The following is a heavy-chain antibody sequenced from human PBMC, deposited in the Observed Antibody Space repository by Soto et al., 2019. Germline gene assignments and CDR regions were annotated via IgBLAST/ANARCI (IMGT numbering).Heavy chain of an antibody. CDR1: GFTFRTYT. V-gene: IGHV3-21*01. CDR3: ARDRGYDAHDYSSNAMHV. CDR2: IRGFSPYT. D-gene: IGHD2-21*01. J-gene: IGHJ6*02. Sequence: PGGSLRLSCISSGFTFRTYTMNWVRQAPGKGLEWVSGIRGFSPYTFYAESVKGRFTISRDNAKNSLYLQMNSLRAEDTAVYYCARDRGYDAHDYSSNAMHVWGPGTTVTVSS.